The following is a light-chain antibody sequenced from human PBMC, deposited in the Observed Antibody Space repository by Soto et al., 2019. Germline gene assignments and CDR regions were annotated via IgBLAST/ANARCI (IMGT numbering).Light chain of an antibody. CDR2: AAS. CDR3: QQGYSNPRT. CDR1: QSISTY. J-gene: IGKJ2*02. V-gene: IGKV1-39*01. Sequence: DIQLTQSPSSLSASVGDRVTITCRASQSISTYLNWYQQMPGKAPKLLIYAASTLQSGVPSRFSGGGSGTDFTLTFSSLQPEDFATYFCQQGYSNPRTFGQGTKLEI.